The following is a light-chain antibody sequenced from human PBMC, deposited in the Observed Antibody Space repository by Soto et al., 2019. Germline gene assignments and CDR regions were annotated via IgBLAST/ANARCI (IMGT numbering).Light chain of an antibody. Sequence: EIVMTQSPVTLSVSPGERATLSCRASQSISSSYLAWYQQKPGQAPRLLIYGASSRATGIPDRFSGSGSGTDFTLTISRLEPEDFAVYYCQQYGSSLSWTFGQGTKVDIK. CDR1: QSISSSY. CDR2: GAS. CDR3: QQYGSSLSWT. J-gene: IGKJ1*01. V-gene: IGKV3-20*01.